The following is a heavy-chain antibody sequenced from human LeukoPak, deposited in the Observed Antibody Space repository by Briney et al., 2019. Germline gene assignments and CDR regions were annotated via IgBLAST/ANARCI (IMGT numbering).Heavy chain of an antibody. CDR3: ARSHGYCSSTSCYGPVGFYYYYYYMDV. D-gene: IGHD2-2*01. V-gene: IGHV1-46*01. J-gene: IGHJ6*03. CDR2: INPSGGST. CDR1: GYTFTSYY. Sequence: GASVTVSCKASGYTFTSYYMHWVRQAPGQGLEWMGIINPSGGSTSYAQKFQGRVTITADKSTSTAYMELSSLRSEDTAVYYCARSHGYCSSTSCYGPVGFYYYYYYMDVWGKGTTVTVSS.